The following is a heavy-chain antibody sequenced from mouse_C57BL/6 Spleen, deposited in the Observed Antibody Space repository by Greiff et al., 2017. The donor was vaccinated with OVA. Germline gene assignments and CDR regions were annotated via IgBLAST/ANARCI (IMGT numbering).Heavy chain of an antibody. V-gene: IGHV1-50*01. D-gene: IGHD4-1*01. J-gene: IGHJ4*01. CDR3: ARKGTVVYAMDY. CDR2: IDPSDSYT. Sequence: VQLQQSGAELVKPGASVKLSCKASGYTFTSYWMQWVKQRPGQGLEWIGEIDPSDSYTNYNQKFKGKATLTVDTSSSTAYMQLSSLTSEDSAVYYCARKGTVVYAMDYWGQGTSVTVSS. CDR1: GYTFTSYW.